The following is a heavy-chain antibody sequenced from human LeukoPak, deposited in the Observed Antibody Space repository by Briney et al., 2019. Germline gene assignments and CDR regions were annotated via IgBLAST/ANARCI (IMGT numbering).Heavy chain of an antibody. D-gene: IGHD3-22*01. CDR2: MNPNSGNT. CDR1: GYTFTSYD. Sequence: ASVKVSCKASGYTFTSYDINWVRQATGQGLEWMGWMNPNSGNTGYAQKFQGGVTMTRNTSISTAYMELSSLRSEDTAVYYCARHPSTYYYDSSGYQIGMDVWGQGTTVTVSS. V-gene: IGHV1-8*01. CDR3: ARHPSTYYYDSSGYQIGMDV. J-gene: IGHJ6*02.